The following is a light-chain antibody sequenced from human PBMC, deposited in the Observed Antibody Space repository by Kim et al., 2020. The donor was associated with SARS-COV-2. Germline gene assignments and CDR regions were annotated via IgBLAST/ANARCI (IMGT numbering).Light chain of an antibody. CDR2: DNN. V-gene: IGLV1-51*01. CDR3: GTWDTSLTAGV. Sequence: QSVLTQPPSVSAALGQGVTISCSGNSSNIGNSYVSWYQQFPGTAPKLLIYDNNKRPSGIPDRFSGSKSGTSATLGITGLQTGDEAVYHCGTWDTSLTAGVFGGGTKLTVL. J-gene: IGLJ2*01. CDR1: SSNIGNSY.